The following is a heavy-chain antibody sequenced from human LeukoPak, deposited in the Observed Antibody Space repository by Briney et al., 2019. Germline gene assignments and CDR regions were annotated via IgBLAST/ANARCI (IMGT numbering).Heavy chain of an antibody. CDR3: ALTMVRGVIITPLGY. J-gene: IGHJ4*02. V-gene: IGHV1-69*13. Sequence: ASVKVSCKASGGTFSSYAICWVRQAPGQGLEWMGGIIPIFSTANYAQKFQGRVTITADESTSTAYMELSSLRSEDTAVYYCALTMVRGVIITPLGYWGQGTLVTVSS. CDR1: GGTFSSYA. D-gene: IGHD3-10*01. CDR2: IIPIFSTA.